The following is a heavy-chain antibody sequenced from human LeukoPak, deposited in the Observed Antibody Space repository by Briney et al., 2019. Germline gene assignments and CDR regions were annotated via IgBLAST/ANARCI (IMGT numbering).Heavy chain of an antibody. Sequence: SETLSLTCAVSGGYISSSNWWSWVRQPPGKGLEWIGEIYHSGSTYYADSVKGRFTISRDNSKNTLYLQMNSLRAEDTAVYYCARGGDGYGHYFDYWGQGTLVTVSS. CDR1: GGYISSSNW. CDR3: ARGGDGYGHYFDY. CDR2: IYHSGST. J-gene: IGHJ4*02. D-gene: IGHD5-24*01. V-gene: IGHV4-4*02.